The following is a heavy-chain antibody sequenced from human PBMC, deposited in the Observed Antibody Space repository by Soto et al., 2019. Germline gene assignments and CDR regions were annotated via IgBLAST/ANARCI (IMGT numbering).Heavy chain of an antibody. J-gene: IGHJ3*02. D-gene: IGHD6-13*01. CDR1: GFTFSDYY. CDR2: ISSSSSYT. CDR3: ARITAGXYRAFDI. Sequence: GGSLRLSCAASGFTFSDYYMSWIRQAPGKGLEWVSYISSSSSYTNYADSVKGRFTISRDNAKNKLYLQMNSLRVEDTAVYYCARITAGXYRAFDIWGQGTMVTVSS. V-gene: IGHV3-11*06.